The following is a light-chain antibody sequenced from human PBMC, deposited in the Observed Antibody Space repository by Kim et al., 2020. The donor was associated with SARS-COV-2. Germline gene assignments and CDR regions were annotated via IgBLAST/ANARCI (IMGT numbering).Light chain of an antibody. CDR3: QHRANLWT. J-gene: IGKJ1*01. V-gene: IGKV3-11*01. Sequence: SLSPGERATRSGRASQSLGPHLAWYQQTPGQAPRLLIYDASHRATGIPARFSGSGSGTDFTLTISSLEPEDFAVYYCQHRANLWTFGQGTKVDIK. CDR2: DAS. CDR1: QSLGPH.